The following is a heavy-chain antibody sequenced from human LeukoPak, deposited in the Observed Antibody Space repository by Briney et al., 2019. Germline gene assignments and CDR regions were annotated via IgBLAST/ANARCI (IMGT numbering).Heavy chain of an antibody. D-gene: IGHD3-3*01. Sequence: GSSVKVSCKASGGTFRSYAISWVRQAPGQGLEWMGGIIPIFSTANYAQKLQGRVTITADESTSPVYMELSSLRSEDTAVYYCAPSPYYDFWSGHNGAFDIWGQGTMVIVSS. CDR2: IIPIFSTA. J-gene: IGHJ3*02. CDR1: GGTFRSYA. V-gene: IGHV1-69*01. CDR3: APSPYYDFWSGHNGAFDI.